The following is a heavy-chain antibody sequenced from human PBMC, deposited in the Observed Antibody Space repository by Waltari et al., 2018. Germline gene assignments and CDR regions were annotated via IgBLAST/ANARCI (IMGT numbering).Heavy chain of an antibody. CDR3: ARNVELGLGWYFDL. Sequence: QVQLQVSGPGLVKPSGTLSLTCAVSGGSISSSHWWSWVRRPPGRGLEWIGEIYHGGSTSYNPSLKSRVTISVDKSKNQFSLNLNSMTAADTAVYYCARNVELGLGWYFDLWGRGTLVTVSS. CDR2: IYHGGST. J-gene: IGHJ2*01. D-gene: IGHD7-27*01. V-gene: IGHV4-4*02. CDR1: GGSISSSHW.